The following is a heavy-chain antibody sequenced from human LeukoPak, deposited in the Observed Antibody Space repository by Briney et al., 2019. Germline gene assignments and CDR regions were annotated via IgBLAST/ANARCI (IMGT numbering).Heavy chain of an antibody. V-gene: IGHV3-23*01. D-gene: IGHD3-9*01. CDR2: ISGSGGST. CDR1: GFTFSSYA. CDR3: AKDRHPLEGCFDWPTDY. Sequence: GGSLRLSCAASGFTFSSYAMSWVRQAPGKGLEWVSAISGSGGSTYYADSVKGRFTISRDNSKNTLYLQMNSLRAEDTAVYYCAKDRHPLEGCFDWPTDYWGQGTLVTLSS. J-gene: IGHJ4*02.